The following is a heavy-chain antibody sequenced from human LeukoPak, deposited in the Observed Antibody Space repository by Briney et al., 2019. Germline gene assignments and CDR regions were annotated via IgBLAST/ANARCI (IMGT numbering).Heavy chain of an antibody. CDR2: INPNSGGT. D-gene: IGHD4-17*01. J-gene: IGHJ3*02. V-gene: IGHV1-2*02. Sequence: ASVTVSCKASGYTFTGYYMHWVRQAPGQGLEWMGWINPNSGGTNYAQKFQGRVTMTSDTSISTAYMELSRLRFDDTAVYYCARPLDYGDYDAFDIWGQGTMVTVSS. CDR3: ARPLDYGDYDAFDI. CDR1: GYTFTGYY.